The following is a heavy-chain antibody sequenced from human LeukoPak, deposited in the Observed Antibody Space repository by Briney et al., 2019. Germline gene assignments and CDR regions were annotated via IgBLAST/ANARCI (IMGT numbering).Heavy chain of an antibody. CDR2: IIPIFGTA. V-gene: IGHV1-69*13. J-gene: IGHJ3*02. Sequence: GSSVKVSCKESGGTFISYAISWVGQAPGQGLEWMGGIIPIFGTANYAQKFQGRVTITADESTSTAYMELSSLRSEDTAVYYCASGLLSSGWYPDAFDIWGQGTMVTVSS. D-gene: IGHD6-19*01. CDR3: ASGLLSSGWYPDAFDI. CDR1: GGTFISYA.